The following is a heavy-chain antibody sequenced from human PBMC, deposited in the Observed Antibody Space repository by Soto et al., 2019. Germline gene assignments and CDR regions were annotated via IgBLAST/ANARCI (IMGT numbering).Heavy chain of an antibody. J-gene: IGHJ4*02. CDR1: GFVFSDFQ. CDR3: ARDNLAFQGAFDL. CDR2: ITGTSAFT. Sequence: SLRLSCAASGFVFSDFQFNWVRQAPGGGLEWLSSITGTSAFTEYAESIEGRFTISRDNPNKLLFLHMDNPRPEDTAVYYCARDNLAFQGAFDLWGQGTLVTVSS. D-gene: IGHD3-16*01. V-gene: IGHV3-21*01.